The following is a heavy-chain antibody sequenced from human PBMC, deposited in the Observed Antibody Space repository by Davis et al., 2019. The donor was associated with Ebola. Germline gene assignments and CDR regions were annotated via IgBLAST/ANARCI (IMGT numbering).Heavy chain of an antibody. Sequence: GESLKISCAASGLSVSSNHMSWVRRAPGKGLEWVSAISGSGGSTYYADSVKGRFTISRDNSKKTLYLQMNSLRAEDTAVYYCAKSGLSFGVVKYHYGMDVWGKGTTVTVSS. CDR3: AKSGLSFGVVKYHYGMDV. D-gene: IGHD3-3*01. CDR1: GLSVSSNH. J-gene: IGHJ6*04. CDR2: ISGSGGST. V-gene: IGHV3-23*01.